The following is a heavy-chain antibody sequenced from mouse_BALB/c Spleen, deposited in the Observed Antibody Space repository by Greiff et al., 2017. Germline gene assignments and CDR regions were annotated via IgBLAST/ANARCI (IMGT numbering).Heavy chain of an antibody. CDR1: GFTFSSFG. D-gene: IGHD2-10*02. Sequence: EVQVVESGGGLVQPGGSRKLSCAASGFTFSSFGMHWVRQAPEKGLEWVAYISSGSSTIYYADTVKGRFTISRDNPKNTLFLQMTSLRSEDTAMYYCARGGYGNYGAMDYWGQGTSVTVSS. J-gene: IGHJ4*01. CDR2: ISSGSSTI. V-gene: IGHV5-17*02. CDR3: ARGGYGNYGAMDY.